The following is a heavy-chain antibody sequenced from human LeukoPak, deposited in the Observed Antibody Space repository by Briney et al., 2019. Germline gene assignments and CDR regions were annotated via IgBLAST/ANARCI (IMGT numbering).Heavy chain of an antibody. CDR3: ARGASTFDY. CDR1: GYTFTTYS. Sequence: GASVKVSCKASGYTFTTYSMHWVRQAPGQGLEWMAIINLSGGSTDYTQKFQSRVTMTRDTSTSTVYMELSSLRSEDTAVYYCARGASTFDYWGQGTLVTVSS. J-gene: IGHJ4*02. CDR2: INLSGGST. V-gene: IGHV1-46*01.